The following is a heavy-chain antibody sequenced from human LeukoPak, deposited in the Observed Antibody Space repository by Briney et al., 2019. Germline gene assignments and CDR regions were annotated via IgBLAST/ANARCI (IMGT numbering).Heavy chain of an antibody. CDR1: GGSISGNNYY. D-gene: IGHD6-19*01. Sequence: SETLSLTCTVSGGSISGNNYYGSCIRQPAGKGLECIGRIYFSGSTNYNPSLKSRVTISEDTSKNQFSLKLSSVTAADTAVYYCARGPIPRVAGDYYYYMDVWGKGTTVTVSS. J-gene: IGHJ6*03. CDR3: ARGPIPRVAGDYYYYMDV. CDR2: IYFSGST. V-gene: IGHV4-61*02.